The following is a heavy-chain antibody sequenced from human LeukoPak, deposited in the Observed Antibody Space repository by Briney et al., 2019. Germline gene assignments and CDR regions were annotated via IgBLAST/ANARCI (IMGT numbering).Heavy chain of an antibody. Sequence: PSETLSLTCAVYGGSFSGYYWSWIRQPPGKGLEWIGEINHSGSTNYNPSLKSRVTISVDTSKNQFSLKLSSVTAADTAVYYCARVHSSLRGYSYGEFDYWGQGTLVTVSS. CDR3: ARVHSSLRGYSYGEFDY. J-gene: IGHJ4*02. CDR2: INHSGST. D-gene: IGHD5-18*01. V-gene: IGHV4-34*01. CDR1: GGSFSGYY.